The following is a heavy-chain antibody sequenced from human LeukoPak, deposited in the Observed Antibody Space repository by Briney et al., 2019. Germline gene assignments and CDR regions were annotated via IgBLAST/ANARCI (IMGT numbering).Heavy chain of an antibody. CDR3: ARARRDEYYFDY. V-gene: IGHV4-61*08. CDR2: IYYSGST. Sequence: PSETLSLTCTVSGDSVGSGGYYWSWIRQPPGKGLEWIGYIYYSGSTNYNPSLKSRVTISVDTSKNQFSLKLNSVTAADTAVYYCARARRDEYYFDYWGQGTLVTVSS. CDR1: GDSVGSGGYY. D-gene: IGHD2-21*02. J-gene: IGHJ4*02.